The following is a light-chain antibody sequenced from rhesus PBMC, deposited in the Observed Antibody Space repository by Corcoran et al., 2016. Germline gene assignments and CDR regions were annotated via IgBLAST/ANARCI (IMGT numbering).Light chain of an antibody. V-gene: IGKV1-69*01. CDR2: RSS. J-gene: IGKJ3*01. CDR1: RGISNW. CDR3: QQHDDSPFT. Sequence: DIQMTQSPSSLSASVGDRVTITCRASRGISNWLAWYQQKPGEAPKLLIYRSSNLETGVPSRFSGRGSGTDFSHTISSLQPEDVATYYCQQHDDSPFTFGPGTKLDIK.